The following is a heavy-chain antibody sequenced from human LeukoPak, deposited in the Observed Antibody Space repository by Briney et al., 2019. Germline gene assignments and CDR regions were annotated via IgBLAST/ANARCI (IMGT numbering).Heavy chain of an antibody. CDR1: GFTFSNAW. CDR2: ISSSSHYI. V-gene: IGHV3-21*01. Sequence: GGSLRLSCAASGFTFSNAWMSWVRQAPGKGLEWVSSISSSSHYISYADSVKGRFTISRDNAKNSLFLQMNSLRAEDTAVYYCATSEYDAFDIWGQGTMVTVSS. CDR3: ATSEYDAFDI. J-gene: IGHJ3*02. D-gene: IGHD2/OR15-2a*01.